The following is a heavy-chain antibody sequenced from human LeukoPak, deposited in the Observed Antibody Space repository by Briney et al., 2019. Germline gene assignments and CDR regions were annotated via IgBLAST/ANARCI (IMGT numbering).Heavy chain of an antibody. Sequence: PGGSLRLSCEASGFTFSSYGMHWVRQAPGKGLEWVGVISYDGSNKYYADYVKGRFTISRDNSKNTLYLQMNSLRAEDTAVYYCAKDLGYCSGGSCYHFDYRGQGTLVTVSS. J-gene: IGHJ4*02. CDR2: ISYDGSNK. D-gene: IGHD2-15*01. V-gene: IGHV3-30*18. CDR1: GFTFSSYG. CDR3: AKDLGYCSGGSCYHFDY.